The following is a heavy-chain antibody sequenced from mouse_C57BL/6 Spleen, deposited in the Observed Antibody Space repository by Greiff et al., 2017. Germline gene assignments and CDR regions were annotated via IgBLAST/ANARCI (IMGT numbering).Heavy chain of an antibody. J-gene: IGHJ3*01. V-gene: IGHV1-15*01. CDR2: IDPETGGT. CDR3: TSYYAWAY. CDR1: GYTFTDYE. Sequence: VQLQQSGAELVRPGASVTLSCKASGYTFTDYEMHWVKQTPVHGLEWIGAIDPETGGTAYNQKFKGQAILTADKSSSTAYMELRSLTSEDSAVYYCTSYYAWAYWGQGTLVTVSA. D-gene: IGHD1-1*01.